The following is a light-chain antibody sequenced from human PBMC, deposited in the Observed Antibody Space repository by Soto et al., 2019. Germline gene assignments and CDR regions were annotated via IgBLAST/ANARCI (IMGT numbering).Light chain of an antibody. Sequence: QSVLTQPASVSGSPGQSITISCTGTSSDVGGYDYVSWYQHHPGKAPKLMIYDVSNAPSGVSNRFSGSKSGNTASLTISGLQAEDEADYYCSSHTSSNTRVFGGGTKVTVL. CDR3: SSHTSSNTRV. J-gene: IGLJ3*02. V-gene: IGLV2-14*03. CDR2: DVS. CDR1: SSDVGGYDY.